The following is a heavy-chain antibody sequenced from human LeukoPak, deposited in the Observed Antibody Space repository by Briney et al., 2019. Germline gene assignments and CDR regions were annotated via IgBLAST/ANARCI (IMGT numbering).Heavy chain of an antibody. D-gene: IGHD3-22*01. CDR3: AREHTYYYDSSGYTPDAFDI. J-gene: IGHJ3*02. CDR1: GGSISSYY. V-gene: IGHV4-59*01. CDR2: IYYSGST. Sequence: SETLSLTCTVSGGSISSYYWSWIRQPPGKGLEWIGYIYYSGSTNYNPSLKSRVTISVDTSKNQFSLKLSSVTAADTAVYYCAREHTYYYDSSGYTPDAFDIWGQGTMVTVSS.